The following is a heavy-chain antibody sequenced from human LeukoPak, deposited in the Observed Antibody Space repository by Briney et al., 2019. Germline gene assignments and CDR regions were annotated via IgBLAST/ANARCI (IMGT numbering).Heavy chain of an antibody. CDR3: ARDPTY. Sequence: SETLSLTCTVSGGSISASNYYWGWIRQPPGKGLDWIGSIYYSGNTYYNPSLKSRVTISVDTSKNQFSLKLSSVTAADTAVYYCARDPTYWGQGILVTVSS. CDR1: GGSISASNYY. J-gene: IGHJ4*02. CDR2: IYYSGNT. V-gene: IGHV4-39*07.